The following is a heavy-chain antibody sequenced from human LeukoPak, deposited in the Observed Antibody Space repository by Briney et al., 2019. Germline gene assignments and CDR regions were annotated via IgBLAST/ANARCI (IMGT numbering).Heavy chain of an antibody. D-gene: IGHD6-19*01. Sequence: GGSLRLSCAASGFTFSSYSMNWVRQAPGKGLEWVSYISSSSSTIYYVDSVKGRFSISRDNAKNSLYLQMNSLRAEDTAVYYCARDWGVLGYSSGWPPDYWGQGTLVTVSS. CDR3: ARDWGVLGYSSGWPPDY. CDR1: GFTFSSYS. CDR2: ISSSSSTI. J-gene: IGHJ4*02. V-gene: IGHV3-48*01.